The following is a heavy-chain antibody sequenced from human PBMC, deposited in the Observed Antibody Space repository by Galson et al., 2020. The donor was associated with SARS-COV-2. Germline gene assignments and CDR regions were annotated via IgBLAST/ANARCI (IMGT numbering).Heavy chain of an antibody. CDR3: ARVSRGPSRGYDILTGYPLVDAFDI. CDR1: GGSISSYY. CDR2: IYYSGST. V-gene: IGHV4-59*13. J-gene: IGHJ3*02. Sequence: SETLSLTCTVSGGSISSYYWSWIRQPPGKGLEWIGYIYYSGSTNYNPSLKSRVTISVDTSKNQFSLKLSSVTAADTAVYYCARVSRGPSRGYDILTGYPLVDAFDIWGQGTMVTVSS. D-gene: IGHD3-9*01.